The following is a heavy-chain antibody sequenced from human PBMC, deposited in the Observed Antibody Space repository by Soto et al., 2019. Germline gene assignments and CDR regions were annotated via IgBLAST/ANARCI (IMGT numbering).Heavy chain of an antibody. D-gene: IGHD3-22*01. CDR1: GFTLIRYG. V-gene: IGHV3-33*01. J-gene: IGHJ4*02. CDR2: IWFYGSNK. Sequence: GGSLRVSGPAPGFTLIRYGMHWVRQAPGKGLEWVAVIWFYGSNKNYADSVKGRFTVSKDNSKNTLYLQMDGLGAEDTGVYYCASAYDTSGYPYFDYWGQGTLVTVSS. CDR3: ASAYDTSGYPYFDY.